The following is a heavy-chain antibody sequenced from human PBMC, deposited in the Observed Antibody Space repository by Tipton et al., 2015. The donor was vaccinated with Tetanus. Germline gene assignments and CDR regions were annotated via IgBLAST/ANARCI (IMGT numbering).Heavy chain of an antibody. CDR2: SWYDGTDK. CDR1: GFIFSSYG. CDR3: AREADCSGGSGFSGDFDN. D-gene: IGHD2-15*01. V-gene: IGHV3-33*01. Sequence: SLRLSCAASGFIFSSYGIHWVRQAPGKRLEWVAVSWYDGTDKYYADSVKGRFTISRDNSKNTLYQQMNSLRAEDTAVYYCAREADCSGGSGFSGDFDNWGQGTQVTVSS. J-gene: IGHJ4*02.